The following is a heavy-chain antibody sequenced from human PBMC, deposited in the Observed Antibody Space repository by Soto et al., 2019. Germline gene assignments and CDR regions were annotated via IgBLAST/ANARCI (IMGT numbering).Heavy chain of an antibody. Sequence: QVQLQESGPGLVKPSQTLSLTCTVSGVSISRGDYYWSWIRQHPGKGLEWIGYIYYSGSTYYNPSLMSRVTISVDTSKNQFSLKLSSVTAADTAVYYCARWWSGSIQGFDPWGQGTLVTVSS. J-gene: IGHJ5*02. CDR2: IYYSGST. D-gene: IGHD3-3*01. CDR1: GVSISRGDYY. V-gene: IGHV4-31*03. CDR3: ARWWSGSIQGFDP.